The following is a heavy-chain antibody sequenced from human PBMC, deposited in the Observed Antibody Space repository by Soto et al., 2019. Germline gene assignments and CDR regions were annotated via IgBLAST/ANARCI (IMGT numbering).Heavy chain of an antibody. J-gene: IGHJ4*02. CDR1: GGSISSYY. Sequence: PSETLSLTCTVSGGSISSYYWSWIRQPPGKGLEWIGYIYYSGSTNYNHSLKSRVTISVDTSRNQFSLKLSSVTAADTAVYYCARETQSSQYSGHYLDYWGQGTLVTVSS. V-gene: IGHV4-59*01. D-gene: IGHD5-12*01. CDR3: ARETQSSQYSGHYLDY. CDR2: IYYSGST.